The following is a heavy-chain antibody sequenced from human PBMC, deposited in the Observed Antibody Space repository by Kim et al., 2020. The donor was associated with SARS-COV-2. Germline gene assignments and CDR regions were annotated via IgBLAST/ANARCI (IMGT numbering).Heavy chain of an antibody. CDR1: GGTFSSYA. J-gene: IGHJ6*02. V-gene: IGHV1-69*13. D-gene: IGHD3-3*01. Sequence: SAKVSCKASGGTFSSYAISWVRQAPGQGLEWMGGIIPIFGTANYAQKFQGRVTINADESTSTAYMELSSLRSEDTAVYYCARITSSITIFGNNYYYYGMDVWGQGTTVTVSS. CDR2: IIPIFGTA. CDR3: ARITSSITIFGNNYYYYGMDV.